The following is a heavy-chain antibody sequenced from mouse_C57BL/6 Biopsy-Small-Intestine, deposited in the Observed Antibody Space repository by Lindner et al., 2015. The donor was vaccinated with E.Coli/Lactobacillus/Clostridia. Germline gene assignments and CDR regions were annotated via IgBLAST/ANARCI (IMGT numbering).Heavy chain of an antibody. Sequence: EVQLQESGGGLVQPKGSLKLSCAASGFTFNTYAMHWVRQAPGKGLEWVARIRSKSSNYATYYADSVKDRFTISRDDSQSMLYLQMNNLKTEDTAMYCCVRETTVDWYFDVWGTGTTVTVSS. J-gene: IGHJ1*03. CDR2: IRSKSSNYAT. CDR1: GFTFNTYA. V-gene: IGHV10-3*01. D-gene: IGHD1-1*01. CDR3: VRETTVDWYFDV.